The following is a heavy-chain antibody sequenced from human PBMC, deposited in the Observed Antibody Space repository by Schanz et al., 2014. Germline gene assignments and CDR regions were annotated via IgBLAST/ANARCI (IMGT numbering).Heavy chain of an antibody. Sequence: QVQLVESGGGVVQFGRSLRLSCVASGFTFSSYGMHWVRQAPGKGLEWVAVIWYDENNKYYADSVKGRFTMSRDNSKNTLYLQMNTLRAEDTAVYYCARDAADFYDILTEEDYWGQGTLVTVSS. CDR3: ARDAADFYDILTEEDY. V-gene: IGHV3-33*01. J-gene: IGHJ4*02. D-gene: IGHD3-9*01. CDR1: GFTFSSYG. CDR2: IWYDENNK.